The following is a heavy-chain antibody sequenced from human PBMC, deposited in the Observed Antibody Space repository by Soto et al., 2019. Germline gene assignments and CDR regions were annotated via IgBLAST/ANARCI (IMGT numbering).Heavy chain of an antibody. V-gene: IGHV3-23*01. Sequence: GGSLRLSCAASGFTFSSYAMSWVRQAPGKGLEWVSAISGSGGSTYYADSVKGRFTISRDNSKNTLYLQMNSLRAEDTAVYYCAKELEEWLVPHYYYGMDVWGQGTTVTVSS. CDR2: ISGSGGST. CDR1: GFTFSSYA. CDR3: AKELEEWLVPHYYYGMDV. D-gene: IGHD6-19*01. J-gene: IGHJ6*02.